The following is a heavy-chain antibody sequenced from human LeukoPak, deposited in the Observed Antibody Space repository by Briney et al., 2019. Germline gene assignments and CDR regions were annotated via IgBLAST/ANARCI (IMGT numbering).Heavy chain of an antibody. CDR2: IFNSGTT. V-gene: IGHV4-59*12. CDR3: ARSILYYYDRSARGAFDI. D-gene: IGHD3-22*01. J-gene: IGHJ3*02. CDR1: GASMSSFY. Sequence: PSETLSLTCTVSGASMSSFYWTWIRQPSGKGLEWIGNIFNSGTTNYNPSLKSRVTISLDMSKKQFSLKLSSVTAADTAVYYCARSILYYYDRSARGAFDIWGPGTMVTVS.